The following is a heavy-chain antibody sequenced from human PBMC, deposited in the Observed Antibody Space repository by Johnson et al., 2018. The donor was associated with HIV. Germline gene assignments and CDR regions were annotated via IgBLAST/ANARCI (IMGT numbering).Heavy chain of an antibody. CDR2: IRYDGSNK. J-gene: IGHJ3*02. V-gene: IGHV3-30*02. CDR3: AKGPLYYYVSRLGSGAFDI. CDR1: GFTFSSYG. D-gene: IGHD3-22*01. Sequence: QVQLVESGGGVVQPGGSLRLSCAASGFTFSSYGMHWVRQAPGKGLEWVAFIRYDGSNKYYTDSVKGRFPISRDNSKNTLYLQMNSLRAEDTAVYYCAKGPLYYYVSRLGSGAFDIWGQGTMVTVSS.